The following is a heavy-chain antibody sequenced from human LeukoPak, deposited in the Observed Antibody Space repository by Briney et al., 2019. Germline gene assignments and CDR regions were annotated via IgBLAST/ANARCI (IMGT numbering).Heavy chain of an antibody. V-gene: IGHV3-21*01. Sequence: GGSLRLSCAASGFTFSSYSMNWVRQAPGKGLEWVSSISSSSSYIYYADSVKGRFTISRDNAKNSLYLQMNSLRAEDTAVYYCSREFSHYYDSSGYRWWGQGTLVTVSS. J-gene: IGHJ4*02. CDR3: SREFSHYYDSSGYRW. CDR1: GFTFSSYS. CDR2: ISSSSSYI. D-gene: IGHD3-22*01.